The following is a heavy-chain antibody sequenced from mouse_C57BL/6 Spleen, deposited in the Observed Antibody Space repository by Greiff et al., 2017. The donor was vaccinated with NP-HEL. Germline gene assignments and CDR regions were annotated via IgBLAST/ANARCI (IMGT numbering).Heavy chain of an antibody. CDR2: IYPGSGST. CDR1: GYTFTSYW. V-gene: IGHV1-55*01. Sequence: QVQLQQPGAELVKPGASVKMSCKASGYTFTSYWITWVKQRPGQGLEWIGDIYPGSGSTNYNEKFKSKATLTVDTSSSTAYMQLSSLTSEDSAVYYCARRSNYGGGWYAMDYWGQGTSVTVSS. CDR3: ARRSNYGGGWYAMDY. J-gene: IGHJ4*01. D-gene: IGHD2-5*01.